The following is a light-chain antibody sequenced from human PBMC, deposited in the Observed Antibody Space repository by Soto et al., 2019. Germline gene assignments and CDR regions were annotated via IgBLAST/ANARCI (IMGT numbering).Light chain of an antibody. CDR3: CSYAGSSTYV. Sequence: QSALTQPASVSGSPGQSITISCTGTSSDGGSYNLVSWYQQHPGKAPKLMIYEGSKRPSGVSNRFSGSKSGNTASLTISGRQAEDEADYYCCSYAGSSTYVFGTGTKLTVL. V-gene: IGLV2-23*01. CDR1: SSDGGSYNL. J-gene: IGLJ1*01. CDR2: EGS.